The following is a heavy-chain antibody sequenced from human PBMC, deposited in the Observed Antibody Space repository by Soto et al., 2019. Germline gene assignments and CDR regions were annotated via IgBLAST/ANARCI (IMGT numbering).Heavy chain of an antibody. CDR1: GFALTSRPVG. Sequence: SGPTLVNPTQTLTLTCSFSGFALTSRPVGVGWIRQPPGKALEWLAVIYWDDDKRYNPSLRSRLTITKDTSRNQVVLTVTNMDPVDTATYFCAHRPGGYTWNDGYLDYWGQGVLVTVSS. V-gene: IGHV2-5*02. CDR3: AHRPGGYTWNDGYLDY. J-gene: IGHJ4*02. CDR2: IYWDDDK. D-gene: IGHD1-20*01.